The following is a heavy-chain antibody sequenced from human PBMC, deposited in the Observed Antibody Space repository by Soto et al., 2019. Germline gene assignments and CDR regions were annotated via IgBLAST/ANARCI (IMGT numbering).Heavy chain of an antibody. J-gene: IGHJ4*02. CDR1: GFTFSSYA. D-gene: IGHD1-26*01. CDR3: ARRGSGSDYDY. CDR2: ISGSGGST. Sequence: LSCAASGFTFSSYAMRWVRQAPVKGLEWVSAISGSGGSTYYADSVKGRFTISRDNSKNTLYLQMNRRRAEDTAVYYCARRGSGSDYDYWGQGTLVTVSS. V-gene: IGHV3-23*01.